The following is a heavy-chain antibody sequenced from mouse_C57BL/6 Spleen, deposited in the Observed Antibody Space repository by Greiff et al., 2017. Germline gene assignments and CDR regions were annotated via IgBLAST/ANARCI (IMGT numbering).Heavy chain of an antibody. V-gene: IGHV1-77*01. CDR2: LGPGSGST. Sequence: QVQLQQSGAELVKPGASVKISCKASGYTFTDYYINWVKQRPGQGLEWIGKLGPGSGSTYYNEKFKGKATLTADKSSSTAYMQLSSLTSEDSAVYFCARDSGLFDYWGQGTTLTVSS. CDR3: ARDSGLFDY. CDR1: GYTFTDYY. J-gene: IGHJ2*01.